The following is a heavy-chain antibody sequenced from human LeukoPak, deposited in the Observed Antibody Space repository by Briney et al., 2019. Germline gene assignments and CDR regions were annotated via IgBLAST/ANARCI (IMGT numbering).Heavy chain of an antibody. V-gene: IGHV4-38-2*02. D-gene: IGHD4-17*01. CDR3: ARDDGKTTVTPAYYFDS. J-gene: IGHJ4*02. CDR1: GYSISSGYY. Sequence: PLETLSLTCTVSGYSISSGYYWGWIRQPPGKGLEWIGSIYHSGSTYYNPSLKSRVTISVDTSKNQFSLKLSSVTAADTAVYYCARDDGKTTVTPAYYFDSWGQGTLVTVSS. CDR2: IYHSGST.